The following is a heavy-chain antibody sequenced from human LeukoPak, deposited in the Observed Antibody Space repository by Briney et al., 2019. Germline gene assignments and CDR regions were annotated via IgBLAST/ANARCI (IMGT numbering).Heavy chain of an antibody. CDR2: IYYSGST. CDR1: GGSISSYY. V-gene: IGHV4-59*01. Sequence: SETLSLTCTVSGGSISSYYWSWIRQPPGKGLEWIGYIYYSGSTNYNPSLKSRVTISVGTSKNQFSLKLSSVTAADTAVYYCARDLKRDDFWSGYPPYYYYYMDVWGKGTTVTVSS. CDR3: ARDLKRDDFWSGYPPYYYYYMDV. J-gene: IGHJ6*03. D-gene: IGHD3-3*01.